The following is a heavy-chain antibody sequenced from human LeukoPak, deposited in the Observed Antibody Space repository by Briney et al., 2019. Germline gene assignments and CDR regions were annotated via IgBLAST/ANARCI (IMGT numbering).Heavy chain of an antibody. J-gene: IGHJ4*02. Sequence: PGRSLRLSCAASGFTFSSYGMHWVRQAPGKGLEWVAVIWYDGSNKYYADSVKGRFTISRDNSKNTLYLQMNSLRDEDTAVYYCARGVYRSSGWPHDYWGQGTLVTVSS. D-gene: IGHD6-19*01. CDR2: IWYDGSNK. CDR3: ARGVYRSSGWPHDY. CDR1: GFTFSSYG. V-gene: IGHV3-33*01.